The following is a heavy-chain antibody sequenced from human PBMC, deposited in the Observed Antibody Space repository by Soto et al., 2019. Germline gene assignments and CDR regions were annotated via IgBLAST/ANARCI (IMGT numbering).Heavy chain of an antibody. V-gene: IGHV1-69*13. J-gene: IGHJ6*02. Sequence: ASVKVSCKASGGTFSSYAISWVRQAPGQGLEWMGGIIPIFGTANYAQKFQGRVTITADESTSTAYMELSSLRSEDTAVYYCARDQCDPQYCSSTSFYADLPPSPYGMHVSGQATTVSVSS. CDR1: GGTFSSYA. D-gene: IGHD2-2*01. CDR2: IIPIFGTA. CDR3: ARDQCDPQYCSSTSFYADLPPSPYGMHV.